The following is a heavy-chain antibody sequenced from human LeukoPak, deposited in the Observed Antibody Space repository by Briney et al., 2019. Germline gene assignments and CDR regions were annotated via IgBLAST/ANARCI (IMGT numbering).Heavy chain of an antibody. CDR2: INAGNGNT. D-gene: IGHD5-12*01. Sequence: GASVKVSCKASGYTFTSYAMHWVRQAPGQRLEWMGWINAGNGNTKYSQKFQGRVTITRDTSASTAYMELSSLRSEDTAVYYCARRRSGGYDAFDIWGQGTMVTVSS. J-gene: IGHJ3*02. CDR1: GYTFTSYA. CDR3: ARRRSGGYDAFDI. V-gene: IGHV1-3*01.